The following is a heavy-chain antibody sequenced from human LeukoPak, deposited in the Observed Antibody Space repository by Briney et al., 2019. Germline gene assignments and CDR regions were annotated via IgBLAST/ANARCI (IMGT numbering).Heavy chain of an antibody. CDR3: ASNTGTVFDN. Sequence: SETLSLTCTVSGDFITAYYWSWIRQAPGKGLEWIGYVYYSGKTEYNPSLRSRVTISLEMSNHQFSLKLTSVTAADTAVYYCASNTGTVFDNWGQGALVAVSS. J-gene: IGHJ4*02. D-gene: IGHD1-1*01. V-gene: IGHV4-59*01. CDR2: VYYSGKT. CDR1: GDFITAYY.